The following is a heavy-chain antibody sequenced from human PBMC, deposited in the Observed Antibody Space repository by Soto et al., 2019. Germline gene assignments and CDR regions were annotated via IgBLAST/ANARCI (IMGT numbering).Heavy chain of an antibody. CDR3: ARPSGSYLYYFDY. V-gene: IGHV4-39*01. J-gene: IGHJ4*02. CDR2: ISYSGST. CDR1: GGSITSTSYY. Sequence: SETLSLTCTVSGGSITSTSYYWGWIRQPPGKGLEWVGSISYSGSTYYNPSLKSRVTISVDTSKNQFSLKLSSVTAADTAVYYCARPSGSYLYYFDYWGQGTLVTVSS. D-gene: IGHD1-26*01.